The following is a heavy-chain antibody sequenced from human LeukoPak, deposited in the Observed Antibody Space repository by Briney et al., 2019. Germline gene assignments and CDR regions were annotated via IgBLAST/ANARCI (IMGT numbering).Heavy chain of an antibody. V-gene: IGHV4-61*02. CDR2: IYTSGST. J-gene: IGHJ4*02. D-gene: IGHD3-10*01. CDR1: GGSISSGSYY. CDR3: ARGGSGSSLDY. Sequence: PSETLSLTCTVSGGSISSGSYYWSWIRQPAGKGLEWIGRIYTSGSTNYNPSLKTRVTMSVDTSKNQFSLKLSSVTAADTAVYYCARGGSGSSLDYWGQGTLVTVSS.